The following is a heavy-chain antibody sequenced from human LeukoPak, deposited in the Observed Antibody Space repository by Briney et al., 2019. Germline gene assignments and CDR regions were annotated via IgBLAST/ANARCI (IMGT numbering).Heavy chain of an antibody. V-gene: IGHV3-23*01. J-gene: IGHJ6*03. CDR1: GFTFSSYV. CDR3: AKLTGTTFEYYYYMDV. D-gene: IGHD1-7*01. CDR2: ISGSGGST. Sequence: GGSLRLSCAASGFTFSSYVMSWVRQAPGKGLEWVSAISGSGGSTYYADSVKGRFTISRDNSKNTLYLQMNSLRAEDTAVYYCAKLTGTTFEYYYYMDVWGKGTTVTVSS.